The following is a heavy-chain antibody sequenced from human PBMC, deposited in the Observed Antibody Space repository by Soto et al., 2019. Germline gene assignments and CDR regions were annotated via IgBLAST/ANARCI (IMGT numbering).Heavy chain of an antibody. J-gene: IGHJ6*02. D-gene: IGHD6-6*01. V-gene: IGHV4-34*01. Sequence: TSETLSLTCAVYGGSFSGYYWSWIRQPPGKGLEWIGEINHSGSTNYNPSLKSRVTISVDTSKNQFSLKLSSVTAADTAVYYCARVRSIAARRGYYYYYGMDVWGQGTPVTVSS. CDR1: GGSFSGYY. CDR3: ARVRSIAARRGYYYYYGMDV. CDR2: INHSGST.